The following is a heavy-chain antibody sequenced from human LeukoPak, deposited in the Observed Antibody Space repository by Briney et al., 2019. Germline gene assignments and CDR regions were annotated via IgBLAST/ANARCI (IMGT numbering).Heavy chain of an antibody. CDR3: ARDRPYYDSSGYYYFDY. CDR1: GGSISSYY. D-gene: IGHD3-22*01. Sequence: SETLSLTCTVSGGSISSYYWSWIRQPAGKGLEWIGRIYTSGSTNYNPSLKSRVTMSVDTSKNQFSLKLSSVTAADTAVYYCARDRPYYDSSGYYYFDYWGQGTLVTVSS. CDR2: IYTSGST. J-gene: IGHJ4*02. V-gene: IGHV4-4*07.